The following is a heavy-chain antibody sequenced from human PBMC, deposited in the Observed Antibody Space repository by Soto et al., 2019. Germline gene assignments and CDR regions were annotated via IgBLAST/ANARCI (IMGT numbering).Heavy chain of an antibody. CDR2: INPTGGST. CDR1: GYTFTSYY. Sequence: QVQLVQSGAEVKQPGASMRVSCRTSGYTFTSYYMHWVRQAPGQGLEWMGIINPTGGSTTYSQKLQGRFIKSTDTYTNTLYMEMSRLRSEATAVYYCARGGTHLVPDYWGQGTLVTVSS. J-gene: IGHJ4*02. V-gene: IGHV1-46*01. CDR3: ARGGTHLVPDY. D-gene: IGHD6-6*01.